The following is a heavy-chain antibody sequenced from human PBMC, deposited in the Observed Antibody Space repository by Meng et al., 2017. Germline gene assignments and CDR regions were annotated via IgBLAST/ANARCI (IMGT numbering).Heavy chain of an antibody. CDR3: ARDRDGYNWFDP. Sequence: QLVESGGGLVLPGGSLRLSCAASGFSVSSNYMSWVRQAPGKGLEWVSVIYSGGSTYYADSVKGRFTISRDNSKNTLYLQMNSLRAEDTAVYYCARDRDGYNWFDPWGQGTLVTSPQ. J-gene: IGHJ5*02. V-gene: IGHV3-66*02. CDR2: IYSGGST. CDR1: GFSVSSNY. D-gene: IGHD5-24*01.